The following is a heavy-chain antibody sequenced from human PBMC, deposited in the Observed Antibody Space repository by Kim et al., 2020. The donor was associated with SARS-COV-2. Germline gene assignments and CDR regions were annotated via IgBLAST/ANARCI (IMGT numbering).Heavy chain of an antibody. J-gene: IGHJ4*02. D-gene: IGHD6-19*01. V-gene: IGHV1-2*06. Sequence: ASVKVSCKASGYTFTGYYMHWVRQAPGQGLEWMGRINPNSGGTNYAQKFQGRVTMTRDTSISTAYMELSRLRSDDTAVYYCARVRVAVAGNPLEYWGQGTLVTVSS. CDR2: INPNSGGT. CDR3: ARVRVAVAGNPLEY. CDR1: GYTFTGYY.